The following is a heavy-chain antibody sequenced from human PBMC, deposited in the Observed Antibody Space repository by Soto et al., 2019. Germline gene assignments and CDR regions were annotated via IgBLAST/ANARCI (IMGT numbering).Heavy chain of an antibody. V-gene: IGHV1-2*02. CDR1: GYTFTGYY. J-gene: IGHJ6*02. CDR2: INPNSGGT. CDR3: ASRGSSWYSYYYYRMDV. Sequence: ASVKVSCKASGYTFTGYYMHWVRQAPGQGLEWMGWINPNSGGTNYAQKFQGRVTMTRDTSISTAYMELSRLRSDDTAVYYCASRGSSWYSYYYYRMDVWGQGTTVTVSS. D-gene: IGHD6-13*01.